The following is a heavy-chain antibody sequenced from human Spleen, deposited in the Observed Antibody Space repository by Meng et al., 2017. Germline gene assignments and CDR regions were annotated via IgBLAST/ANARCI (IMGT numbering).Heavy chain of an antibody. CDR3: ATVGMGLDS. J-gene: IGHJ4*02. V-gene: IGHV4-34*01. Sequence: QVLLQKWGGGLLKPSETLPLTCAVYVGSFSCYYWSWIRQPPGKGLEWIGEINHSGSTNYNPSLKSRVTISVDTSKNQFSLKLSSVTAADTAVYYCATVGMGLDSWGQGILVTASS. D-gene: IGHD7-27*01. CDR1: VGSFSCYY. CDR2: INHSGST.